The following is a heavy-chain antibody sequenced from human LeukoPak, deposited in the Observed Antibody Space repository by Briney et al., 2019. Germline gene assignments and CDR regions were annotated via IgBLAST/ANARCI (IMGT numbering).Heavy chain of an antibody. CDR3: AREVNRYGSGSYYFDY. CDR1: GYTFTSYG. V-gene: IGHV1-18*01. D-gene: IGHD3-10*01. CDR2: ISAYNGNT. J-gene: IGHJ4*02. Sequence: ASVKVSCKASGYTFTSYGISWVRQAPGQGLEWMGWISAYNGNTNYAQKLQGRVTMTTDTSTSTAYMELRSLRSDDTAVYYCAREVNRYGSGSYYFDYWGQGTLVTVSS.